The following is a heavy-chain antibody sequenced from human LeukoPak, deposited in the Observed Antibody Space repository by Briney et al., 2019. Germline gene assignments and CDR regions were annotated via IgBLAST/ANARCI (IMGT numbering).Heavy chain of an antibody. D-gene: IGHD2-2*01. CDR2: IIPIFGTA. J-gene: IGHJ1*01. CDR1: GGTLSSYA. Sequence: PRASVKVSCKASGGTLSSYAISWVRQAPGQGLEWMGGIIPIFGTANYAQKFQGRVTITADESTSTAYMELSSLRSEDTAVYYCAVLGYCSSTSCYAEYFQHWGQGTLVTVSS. CDR3: AVLGYCSSTSCYAEYFQH. V-gene: IGHV1-69*01.